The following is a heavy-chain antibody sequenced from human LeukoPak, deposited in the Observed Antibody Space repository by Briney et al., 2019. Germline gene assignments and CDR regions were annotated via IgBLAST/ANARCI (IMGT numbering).Heavy chain of an antibody. CDR2: INPNSGGT. CDR1: GYTFTGYY. D-gene: IGHD3-10*01. V-gene: IGHV1-2*02. J-gene: IGHJ5*02. Sequence: GASVKVSCKASGYTFTGYYMHWVRQAPGQGLEWMGWINPNSGGTNYAQKFQGRVTMTRDTSISTAYMELSRLTSDDTAVYYCMVRAINNKFDPWGQGTRVTVSS. CDR3: MVRAINNKFDP.